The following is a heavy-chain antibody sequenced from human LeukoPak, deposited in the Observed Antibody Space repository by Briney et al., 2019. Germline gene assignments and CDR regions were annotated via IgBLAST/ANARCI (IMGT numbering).Heavy chain of an antibody. CDR3: ARVAIAYCSGGSCQGYFDY. D-gene: IGHD2-15*01. CDR1: GGSFSGYS. CDR2: IYYSGST. Sequence: SETLSLTCAVYGGSFSGYSWSWIRQPPGKGLEWIGYIYYSGSTYYNPSLKSRVTISVDTSKNQFSLKLSSVTAADTAVYYCARVAIAYCSGGSCQGYFDYWGQGTLVTVSS. J-gene: IGHJ4*02. V-gene: IGHV4-30-4*07.